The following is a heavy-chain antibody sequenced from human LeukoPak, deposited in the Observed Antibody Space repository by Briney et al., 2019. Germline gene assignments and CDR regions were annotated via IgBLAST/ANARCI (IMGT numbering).Heavy chain of an antibody. CDR3: ARDQEGFDY. CDR2: ISYDGRDK. V-gene: IGHV3-30*03. CDR1: GFTLSSYG. Sequence: PGGSLRLSCAASGFTLSSYGMHWVRQAPGKGLEWVAVISYDGRDKDYADSVKGRFTISRDVSENTLYLEMNSLRSEDTAVYYCARDQEGFDYWGQGTLVTVSS. J-gene: IGHJ4*02.